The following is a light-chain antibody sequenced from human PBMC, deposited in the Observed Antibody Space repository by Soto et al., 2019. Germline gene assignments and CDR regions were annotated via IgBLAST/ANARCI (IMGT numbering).Light chain of an antibody. J-gene: IGLJ3*02. V-gene: IGLV2-11*01. CDR3: CSYAGTYTWV. CDR2: DVN. Sequence: QSALTQPRSVSGSPGQSVTISCTGTSSYVGGYNFVSWYQQHPGEAPKLIISDVNKRPSGVPDRFSGSKSDNTASLTVSGLQTEDEADYYCCSYAGTYTWVFGGGTKLTVL. CDR1: SSYVGGYNF.